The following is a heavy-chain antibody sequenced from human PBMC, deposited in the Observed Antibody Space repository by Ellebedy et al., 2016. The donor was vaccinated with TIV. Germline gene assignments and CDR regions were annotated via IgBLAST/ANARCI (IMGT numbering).Heavy chain of an antibody. J-gene: IGHJ2*01. D-gene: IGHD4-23*01. Sequence: GGSLRLSCAASGFTFSSYGMHWVRQAPGKGLEWVAVISYDGSNKYYADSVKGRFTISRDNSKNTLYLQMNSLRAEDTAVYYCAKPRTELRWTSANWYFDLWGRGTLVTVSS. CDR2: ISYDGSNK. CDR1: GFTFSSYG. CDR3: AKPRTELRWTSANWYFDL. V-gene: IGHV3-30*18.